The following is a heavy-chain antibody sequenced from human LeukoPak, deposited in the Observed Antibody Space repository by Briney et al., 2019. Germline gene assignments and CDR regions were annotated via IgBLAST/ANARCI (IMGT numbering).Heavy chain of an antibody. CDR2: ISPDGSGT. CDR1: GFTFSGSA. D-gene: IGHD5-12*01. Sequence: PGGSLRLSCAASGFTFSGSAMHWVRQAPGEGLEYVSAISPDGSGTYYANSVKGRFTISRDNSRNTLYLQMGSLRADDMAVYYCARRGPSGGYDYWGQGTLVTVSS. J-gene: IGHJ4*02. V-gene: IGHV3-64*01. CDR3: ARRGPSGGYDY.